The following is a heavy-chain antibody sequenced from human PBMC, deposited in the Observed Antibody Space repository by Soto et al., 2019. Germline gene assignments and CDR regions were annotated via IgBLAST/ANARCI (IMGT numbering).Heavy chain of an antibody. V-gene: IGHV4-39*01. D-gene: IGHD2-2*01. Sequence: SETLSLTCTVSGGSISSSSYYWGWIRQPPGKGLEWIGSIYYSGSTYYNPSLKSRVTISVDTSKNQFSLKLSSVTAADTAVYYCARLTVVPAAADYWGQGTLVTVSS. CDR1: GGSISSSSYY. CDR3: ARLTVVPAAADY. J-gene: IGHJ4*02. CDR2: IYYSGST.